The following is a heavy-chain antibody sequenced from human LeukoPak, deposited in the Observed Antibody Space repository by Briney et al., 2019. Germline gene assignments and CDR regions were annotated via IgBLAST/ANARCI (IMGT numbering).Heavy chain of an antibody. D-gene: IGHD6-6*01. CDR1: TFTFSSYW. J-gene: IGHJ4*02. V-gene: IGHV3-7*01. Sequence: GGSLRLSCAASTFTFSSYWMSWVRQAPGKGLEWVANIKQDGSEKSYVDSVKGRFTISRDNAKNSLYLQMNSLRAEDTAVYYCARDWRSSSGLDYWGQGTLVTVSS. CDR3: ARDWRSSSGLDY. CDR2: IKQDGSEK.